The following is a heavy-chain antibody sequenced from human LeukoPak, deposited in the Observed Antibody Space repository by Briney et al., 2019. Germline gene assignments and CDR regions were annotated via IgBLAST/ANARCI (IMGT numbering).Heavy chain of an antibody. CDR1: GFTFSSYG. Sequence: GRSLRLSCAASGFTFSSYGMHWVRQAPGKGLEWVAVIATDGRDKKYADSVKGRFTISRDNSKNTLYLQMNSLRVEDTAVYYCLVWKHVFDRWGQGTLVTVSS. CDR2: IATDGRDK. D-gene: IGHD5/OR15-5a*01. CDR3: LVWKHVFDR. J-gene: IGHJ5*02. V-gene: IGHV3-30*03.